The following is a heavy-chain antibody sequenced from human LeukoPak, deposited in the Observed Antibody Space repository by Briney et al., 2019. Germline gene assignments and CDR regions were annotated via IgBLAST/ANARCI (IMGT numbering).Heavy chain of an antibody. V-gene: IGHV3-64*01. Sequence: GGSLRLSCAASGFTFSSYAMHWVRQAPGKGLEYVSAISSNGGSTYYANSVKGRFTISRDNSKNTLYLQMGSLRAEDMAVYYCARGRFNYGWGMDVWGQGTTVIVSS. J-gene: IGHJ6*02. D-gene: IGHD5-18*01. CDR1: GFTFSSYA. CDR2: ISSNGGST. CDR3: ARGRFNYGWGMDV.